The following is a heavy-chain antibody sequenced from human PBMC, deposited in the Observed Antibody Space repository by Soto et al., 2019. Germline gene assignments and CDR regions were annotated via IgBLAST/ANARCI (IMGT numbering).Heavy chain of an antibody. V-gene: IGHV3-20*04. CDR1: GFIFDDYG. CDR2: INWNGGST. Sequence: PGGSLRLSCAASGFIFDDYGMSWVRQAQGKGLEWVSGINWNGGSTSYADSVRGRFTISRDNAKNSLYLQMNSLRAADTALYYCARDGYYYDISDHYEFDSWGQGTLVTVS. J-gene: IGHJ4*02. D-gene: IGHD3-22*01. CDR3: ARDGYYYDISDHYEFDS.